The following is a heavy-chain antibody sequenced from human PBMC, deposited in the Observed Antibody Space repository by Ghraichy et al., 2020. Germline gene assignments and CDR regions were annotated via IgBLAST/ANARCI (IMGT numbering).Heavy chain of an antibody. Sequence: GGSLRLSWAASGFTFSSYGMHWVRQAPGKGLEWVAVISYDGSNKYYADSVKGRFTISRDNSKNTLYLQMNSLRAEDTAVYYCAKESGYDFWSGYQAGYGMDVWGQGTTVTVSS. CDR1: GFTFSSYG. D-gene: IGHD3-3*01. CDR2: ISYDGSNK. J-gene: IGHJ6*02. V-gene: IGHV3-30*18. CDR3: AKESGYDFWSGYQAGYGMDV.